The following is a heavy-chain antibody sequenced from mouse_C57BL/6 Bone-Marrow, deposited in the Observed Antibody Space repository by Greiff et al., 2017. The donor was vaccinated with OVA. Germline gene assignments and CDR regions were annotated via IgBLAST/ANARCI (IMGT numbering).Heavy chain of an antibody. CDR2: INYDGSST. V-gene: IGHV5-16*01. J-gene: IGHJ1*03. D-gene: IGHD1-1*02. CDR1: GFTFSDYY. CDR3: ARAVLFYWYFDV. Sequence: EVMLVESEGGLVQPGSSMKLSCTASGFTFSDYYMAWVRQVPEKGLEWVANINYDGSSTYYLDSLKSRFIISRDNAKNILYLQMSSLKSEDTATYYCARAVLFYWYFDVWGTGTTVTVSS.